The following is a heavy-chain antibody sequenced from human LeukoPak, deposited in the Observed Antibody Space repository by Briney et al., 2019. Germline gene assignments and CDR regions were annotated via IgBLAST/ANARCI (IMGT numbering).Heavy chain of an antibody. D-gene: IGHD2-2*01. CDR1: GGSFSGYY. V-gene: IGHV4-34*01. J-gene: IGHJ6*02. CDR2: INHSECT. CDR3: ASLILGYCSSTSCPIIGMDV. Sequence: SETLSLTCGVYGGSFSGYYWSWIRQPPGKGVAGIGEINHSECTNYNPSLKSRVTISVDTSKNQFALKLSSVTAADTAVYYCASLILGYCSSTSCPIIGMDVWGQGTTVTVSS.